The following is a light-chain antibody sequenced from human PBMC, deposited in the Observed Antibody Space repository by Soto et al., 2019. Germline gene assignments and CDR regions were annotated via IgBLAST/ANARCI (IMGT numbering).Light chain of an antibody. CDR2: EGS. Sequence: QSALTQPASVSGSPGQSITISCTGTSSDVGSYNLVSWCQQHPGKAPKLMIYEGSKWPSGVSNRFSGSKSGNTASLTISGLQAEDEADYYCCSYAGGSVFGTGTKVTVL. J-gene: IGLJ1*01. V-gene: IGLV2-23*01. CDR3: CSYAGGSV. CDR1: SSDVGSYNL.